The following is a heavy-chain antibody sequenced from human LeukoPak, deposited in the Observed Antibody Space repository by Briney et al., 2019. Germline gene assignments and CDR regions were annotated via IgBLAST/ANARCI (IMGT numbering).Heavy chain of an antibody. CDR2: IYYSGST. Sequence: PSETLSLTCTVSGGSISSSSYYWGWIRQPPGKGLEWIGSIYYSGSTYYNPSLKSRVTISVDTSKNQFSLKLSSVTAADTAVYYCARVTGYMIEDYFDYWGQGTLVTVPS. CDR3: ARVTGYMIEDYFDY. D-gene: IGHD3-22*01. CDR1: GGSISSSSYY. V-gene: IGHV4-39*07. J-gene: IGHJ4*02.